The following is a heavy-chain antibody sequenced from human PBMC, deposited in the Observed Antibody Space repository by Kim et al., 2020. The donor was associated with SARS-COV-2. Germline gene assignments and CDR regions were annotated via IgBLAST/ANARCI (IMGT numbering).Heavy chain of an antibody. Sequence: IYAQKFQGRVTMTEDISTDTAYMELSSLRSEDTAVYYCATGGVTMVRGLRWGQGTLVTVSS. J-gene: IGHJ4*02. CDR3: ATGGVTMVRGLR. V-gene: IGHV1-24*01. D-gene: IGHD3-10*01.